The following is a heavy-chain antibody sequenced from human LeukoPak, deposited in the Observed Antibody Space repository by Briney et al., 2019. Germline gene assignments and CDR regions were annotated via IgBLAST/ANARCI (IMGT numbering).Heavy chain of an antibody. V-gene: IGHV3-48*01. CDR2: ITNSGNSK. CDR3: ARDSDPIAARPFNYYYGMDV. CDR1: EFTFSSYS. J-gene: IGHJ6*02. Sequence: GGSLRLSCAASEFTFSSYSMNWVRQAPGKGLEWVSYITNSGNSKSYADSVKGRFTISRDNTKNSLYLQMNGLRAEDPAVYYCARDSDPIAARPFNYYYGMDVWGQGTTVTVSS. D-gene: IGHD6-6*01.